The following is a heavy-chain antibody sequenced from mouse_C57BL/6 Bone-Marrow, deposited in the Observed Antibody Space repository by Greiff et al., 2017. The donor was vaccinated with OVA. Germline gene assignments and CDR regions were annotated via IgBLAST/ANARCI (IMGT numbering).Heavy chain of an antibody. J-gene: IGHJ3*01. CDR1: GYSFTGYF. V-gene: IGHV1-20*01. D-gene: IGHD1-1*01. CDR2: INPYNGDT. Sequence: ESGPELVKPGDSVKISCKASGYSFTGYFMNWVMQSHGKSLEWIGRINPYNGDTYYNQKFKGKATLTVDKSSSTAHMELRSLTSEDSAVYYCARGDYYGSSSYWGQGTLVTVSA. CDR3: ARGDYYGSSSY.